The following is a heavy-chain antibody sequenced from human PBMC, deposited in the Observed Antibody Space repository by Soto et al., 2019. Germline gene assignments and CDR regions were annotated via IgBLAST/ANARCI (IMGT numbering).Heavy chain of an antibody. V-gene: IGHV4-34*01. Sequence: PSETLSLTCAVYGGSFSGYYCSWVRQPPGKGLEWIGEMNNSGSTNYNPSLKSRVTISVDTSKNQFSLKLSSVTAAGTAVYYCSRGRRGYSQRCGGGWFDTWGQGTLATVSS. CDR2: MNNSGST. J-gene: IGHJ5*02. CDR1: GGSFSGYY. CDR3: SRGRRGYSQRCGGGWFDT. D-gene: IGHD3-3*01.